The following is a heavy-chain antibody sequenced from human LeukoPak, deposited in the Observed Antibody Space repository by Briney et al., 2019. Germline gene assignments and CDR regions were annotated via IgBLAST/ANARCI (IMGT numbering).Heavy chain of an antibody. CDR3: ARLVSGSNSGDY. CDR2: IYYSGST. CDR1: GGSISSYY. Sequence: PSETLSLTCTVSGGSISSYYWSWIRQPPGKGLEWIGYIYYSGSTYYNPSLKSRVTISVDTSKNQFSLKLSSVTAADTAVYYCARLVSGSNSGDYWGQGTLVTVSS. J-gene: IGHJ4*02. V-gene: IGHV4-59*08. D-gene: IGHD1-26*01.